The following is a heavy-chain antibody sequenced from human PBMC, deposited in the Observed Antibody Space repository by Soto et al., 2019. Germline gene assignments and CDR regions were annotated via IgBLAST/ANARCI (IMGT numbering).Heavy chain of an antibody. Sequence: HPGGSLRLSCAASGFTFSSYWMSWVRQAPGKGLEWVANIKPDGSEKYHVDSVKGRFTISRDNAKKTLYLQMNSLRAEDTAVYYCARDLGGSYQDDCWGPGTLVTVSS. CDR1: GFTFSSYW. CDR2: IKPDGSEK. D-gene: IGHD1-26*01. V-gene: IGHV3-7*01. J-gene: IGHJ4*02. CDR3: ARDLGGSYQDDC.